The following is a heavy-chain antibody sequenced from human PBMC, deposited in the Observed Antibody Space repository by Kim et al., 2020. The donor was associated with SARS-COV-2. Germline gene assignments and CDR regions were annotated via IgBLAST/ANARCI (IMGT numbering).Heavy chain of an antibody. Sequence: SETLSLTCTVSGVSISSYYWSWVRQPPAKGLEYIGSVHISGSSNYYSSPIHRVTISIDTPKNKFPLLVISVPGADAAPSYCFSHSPQRMGRCGVYY. D-gene: IGHD2-15*01. CDR2: VHISGSS. CDR3: FSHSPQRMGRCGVYY. V-gene: IGHV4-4*08. J-gene: IGHJ6*01. CDR1: GVSISSYY.